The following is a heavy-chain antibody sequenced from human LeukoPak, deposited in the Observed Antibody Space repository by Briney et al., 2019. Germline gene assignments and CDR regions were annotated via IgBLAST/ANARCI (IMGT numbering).Heavy chain of an antibody. Sequence: SETLSLTCTVSGGSISSYYWSWTRQPPGKGLEWIGYIYYSGGTNYNPSLKSRVTISVDTSKNQFSLKLSSVTAADTAVYYCARGKVQGVIFDYWGQGTLVTVSS. CDR1: GGSISSYY. J-gene: IGHJ4*02. D-gene: IGHD3-10*01. V-gene: IGHV4-59*01. CDR3: ARGKVQGVIFDY. CDR2: IYYSGGT.